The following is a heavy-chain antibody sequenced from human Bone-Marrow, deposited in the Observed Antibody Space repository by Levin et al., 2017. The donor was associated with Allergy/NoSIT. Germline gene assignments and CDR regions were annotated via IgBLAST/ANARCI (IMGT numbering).Heavy chain of an antibody. CDR2: IFHRGGT. Sequence: SQTLSLPCAVSGDSVTTRTFSWGWLRQPPGKGLEWIGYIFHRGGTFYNPSLRSRLTIALDTSKNQFSLKVTSVTAADTAVYFCARRKPTPLVNAFDFWGPGAMVIVSS. CDR3: ARRKPTPLVNAFDF. CDR1: GDSVTTRTFS. D-gene: IGHD4-23*01. J-gene: IGHJ3*01. V-gene: IGHV4-30-2*01.